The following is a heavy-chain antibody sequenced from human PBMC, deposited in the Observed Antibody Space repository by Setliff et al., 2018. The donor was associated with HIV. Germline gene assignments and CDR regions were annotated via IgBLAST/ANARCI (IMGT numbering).Heavy chain of an antibody. J-gene: IGHJ5*02. V-gene: IGHV1-24*01. CDR3: ARYAASGTGWFDP. D-gene: IGHD2-8*02. CDR2: FDPEDGET. Sequence: ASVKVSCKVSGYPLTELSRHWVRQAPGKGLEWMGGFDPEDGETIYAQSFQGRVTMTTDTSTNTAYLELTSLRSDDTAVYYCARYAASGTGWFDPWGQGTQVTVSS. CDR1: GYPLTELS.